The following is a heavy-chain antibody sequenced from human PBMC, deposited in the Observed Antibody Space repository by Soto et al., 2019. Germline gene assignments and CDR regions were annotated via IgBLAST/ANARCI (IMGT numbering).Heavy chain of an antibody. D-gene: IGHD3-22*01. CDR2: INHSGST. CDR3: AREASDSSGYRHFDP. V-gene: IGHV4-34*01. CDR1: GGSFSGYY. Sequence: SETLSLTCAVYGGSFSGYYWSWIRQPPGKGLEWIGEINHSGSTNYNPSLKSRVTISVDTSKNQFSLKLSSVTAADTAVYYCAREASDSSGYRHFDPWGQGTLVTVSS. J-gene: IGHJ5*02.